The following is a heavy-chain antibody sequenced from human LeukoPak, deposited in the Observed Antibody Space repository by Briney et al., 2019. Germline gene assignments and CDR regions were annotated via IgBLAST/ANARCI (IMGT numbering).Heavy chain of an antibody. Sequence: GSLRLSRAASGSTLSNNVMSWIRQPPGKGLEWIGYIYYTGSTNYNPSLKSRVTISVDTSKNQFSLKLSSVTAADTAVYYCARQDYYGSGSYGTPDAFDIWGQGTMVTVSS. D-gene: IGHD3-10*01. J-gene: IGHJ3*02. CDR2: IYYTGST. CDR1: GSTLSNNV. V-gene: IGHV4-59*08. CDR3: ARQDYYGSGSYGTPDAFDI.